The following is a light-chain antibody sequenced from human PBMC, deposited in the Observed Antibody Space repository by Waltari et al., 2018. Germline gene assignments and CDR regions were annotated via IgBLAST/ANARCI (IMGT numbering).Light chain of an antibody. CDR2: TNN. CDR1: SSNIGSHT. CDR3: STWDDSLNGVM. V-gene: IGLV1-44*01. Sequence: QSVLTQPPSASGTPGQGVTISCSGSSSNIGSHTVTWYQQLPGTAPKPLIYTNNPRPSGVPDRFSGSKSGTSGSLAISGLQSEDEADYYCSTWDDSLNGVMFGGGTKLTVL. J-gene: IGLJ3*02.